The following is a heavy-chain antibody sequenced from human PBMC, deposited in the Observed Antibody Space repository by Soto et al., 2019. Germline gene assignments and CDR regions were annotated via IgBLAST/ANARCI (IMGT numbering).Heavy chain of an antibody. CDR1: GGSISSGCYS. J-gene: IGHJ4*02. Sequence: PSETLSLTCAVSGGSISSGCYSWSWIRQPPGKGLEWIGYIYHSGSTYYNPSLKSRATISVDRSKNQFSLRLSSVTAADTAVYYSARQTTKYRDYVSQYFDYCGQGTPVTFCS. V-gene: IGHV4-30-2*01. D-gene: IGHD4-17*01. CDR3: ARQTTKYRDYVSQYFDY. CDR2: IYHSGST.